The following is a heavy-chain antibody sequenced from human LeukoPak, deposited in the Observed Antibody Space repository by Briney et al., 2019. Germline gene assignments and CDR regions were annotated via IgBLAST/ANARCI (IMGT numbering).Heavy chain of an antibody. Sequence: ASVKVSCKASGYTFTGYYMHWVRQAPGQGLEWMGWINPNSGGTNYAQKFQGRVTMTRDTSISTAYMELSRLRSDDTAVYYCARDWISGWVGVYFGYWGQGTLVTVSS. V-gene: IGHV1-2*02. J-gene: IGHJ4*02. CDR1: GYTFTGYY. CDR3: ARDWISGWVGVYFGY. D-gene: IGHD6-19*01. CDR2: INPNSGGT.